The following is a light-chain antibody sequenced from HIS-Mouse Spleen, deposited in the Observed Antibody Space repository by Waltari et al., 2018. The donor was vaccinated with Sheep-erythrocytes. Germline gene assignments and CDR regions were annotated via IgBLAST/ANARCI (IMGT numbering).Light chain of an antibody. CDR1: SSDVGGYNY. Sequence: QSALTQPRSVSGSPGQSVTISCTGTSSDVGGYNYVPWYQQHPGKAPKLMIYDVSKRPSGVPDRFSGSQPGTTASLTISGLQAEDEADYYCCSYAGSYNHVFATGTKVTVL. CDR2: DVS. V-gene: IGLV2-11*01. CDR3: CSYAGSYNHV. J-gene: IGLJ1*01.